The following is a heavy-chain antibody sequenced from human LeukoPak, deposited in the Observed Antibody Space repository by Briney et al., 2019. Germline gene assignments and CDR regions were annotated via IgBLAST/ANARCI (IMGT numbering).Heavy chain of an antibody. CDR3: ARFRQQLVYSWFDP. J-gene: IGHJ5*02. V-gene: IGHV4-30-2*01. CDR2: IYHSGST. Sequence: SQTLSLTCTVSGGSISSGGYYWSWIRQPPGKGLEWIGYIYHSGSTYYNPSLKSRVTISVDRSKNQFSLKLSSVTAADTAVYYCARFRQQLVYSWFDPWGQGTLVTVSS. CDR1: GGSISSGGYY. D-gene: IGHD6-13*01.